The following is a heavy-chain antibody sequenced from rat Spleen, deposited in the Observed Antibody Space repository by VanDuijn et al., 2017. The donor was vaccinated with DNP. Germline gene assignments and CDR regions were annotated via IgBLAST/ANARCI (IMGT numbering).Heavy chain of an antibody. Sequence: EVQLVESGGGPVQPGRSLKLSCVASGFIFSNYWMTWIRQAPGKGLEWVASITNTGDSTYYSDSVKGRFTISRDNAKSTVYLQMNSLRSEDTAIYYCVRPDVYYGLEDWSANWGQGTLVTVSS. CDR3: VRPDVYYGLEDWSAN. CDR1: GFIFSNYW. J-gene: IGHJ3*01. CDR2: ITNTGDST. V-gene: IGHV5-31*01. D-gene: IGHD1-6*01.